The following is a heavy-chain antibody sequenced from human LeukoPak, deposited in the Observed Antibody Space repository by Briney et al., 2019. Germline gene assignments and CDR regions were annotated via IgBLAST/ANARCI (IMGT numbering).Heavy chain of an antibody. CDR1: GFAVSSNY. V-gene: IGHV3-66*01. Sequence: GGSLRLSCAASGFAVSSNYMSWVRQAPGKGLEWVSVIYSGGSTYYADSVKGRFTISRDDSKNTLYLQMNSLRAEDTAVYYCARDHEGGFDIWGQGTMVTVSS. D-gene: IGHD2-15*01. CDR3: ARDHEGGFDI. CDR2: IYSGGST. J-gene: IGHJ3*02.